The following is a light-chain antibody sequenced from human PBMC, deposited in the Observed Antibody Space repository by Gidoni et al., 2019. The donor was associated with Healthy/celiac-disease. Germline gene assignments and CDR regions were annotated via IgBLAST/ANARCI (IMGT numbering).Light chain of an antibody. CDR1: QSTSSY. J-gene: IGKJ1*01. Sequence: DIQMTQSPSSLSASAGDRVTITCRASQSTSSYLNWYQQKPGKAPKLLIYAASSLQSGVPSRFSGRGSGTDFTLTISSLQPEDFATYYCQQSYSTPWTFGQGTKVEIK. CDR3: QQSYSTPWT. CDR2: AAS. V-gene: IGKV1-39*01.